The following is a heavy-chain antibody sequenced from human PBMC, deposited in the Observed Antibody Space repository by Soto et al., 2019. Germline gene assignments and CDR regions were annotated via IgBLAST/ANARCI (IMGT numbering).Heavy chain of an antibody. V-gene: IGHV3-30*18. CDR1: GFTFSSYG. CDR2: ISYDGSNK. CDR3: AKDDGAYGDYPAGFFDY. D-gene: IGHD4-17*01. J-gene: IGHJ4*02. Sequence: GGSLRLSCAASGFTFSSYGMHWVHQAPGKGLEWVAVISYDGSNKYYADSVKGRFTISRDNSKNTLYLQMNSLRAEDTAVYYCAKDDGAYGDYPAGFFDYWGQGTLVTVSS.